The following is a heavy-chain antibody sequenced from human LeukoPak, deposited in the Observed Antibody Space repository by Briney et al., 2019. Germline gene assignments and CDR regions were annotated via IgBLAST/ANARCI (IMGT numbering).Heavy chain of an antibody. V-gene: IGHV3-74*01. D-gene: IGHD3-22*01. Sequence: PGGFLRLSCAASGFTFSNYWMHWVRQAPGKGLVWVSRISSDGSTTTYADSVKGRFTISRDNAKNTLYLQMNSLRAEDTAVYYCARLFPGQDDSSGWSTYYFDYWGQGTLVTVSS. CDR2: ISSDGSTT. CDR3: ARLFPGQDDSSGWSTYYFDY. CDR1: GFTFSNYW. J-gene: IGHJ4*02.